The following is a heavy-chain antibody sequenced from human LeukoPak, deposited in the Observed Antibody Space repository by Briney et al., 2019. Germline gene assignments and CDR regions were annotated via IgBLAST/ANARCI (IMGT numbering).Heavy chain of an antibody. D-gene: IGHD5-18*01. V-gene: IGHV4-34*01. Sequence: PSETLSLTCAVNGGSFSGYYWTWVRQTPGKGLEWIGKITHSGSTNYNPSLKSRVTISIDPSGNQFSLRLSSVTAADTGVYYCARCDGYSYDSNLYYYYMDVWGKGTMVTVSS. J-gene: IGHJ6*03. CDR1: GGSFSGYY. CDR2: ITHSGST. CDR3: ARCDGYSYDSNLYYYYMDV.